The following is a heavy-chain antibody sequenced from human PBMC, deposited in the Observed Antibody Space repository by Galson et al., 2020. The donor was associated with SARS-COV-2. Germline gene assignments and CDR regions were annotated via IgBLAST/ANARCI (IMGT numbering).Heavy chain of an antibody. CDR1: GFTFSSYS. CDR2: ISSSSSTI. V-gene: IGHV3-48*04. J-gene: IGHJ6*02. Sequence: GESLKISCAASGFTFSSYSMNWVRQAPGKGLEWVSYISSSSSTIYYADSVKGRFTISRDNAKNSLYLQMNSLRAEDTAVYYCARDTARRDYGMDVWGQGTTVTVSS. D-gene: IGHD5-18*01. CDR3: ARDTARRDYGMDV.